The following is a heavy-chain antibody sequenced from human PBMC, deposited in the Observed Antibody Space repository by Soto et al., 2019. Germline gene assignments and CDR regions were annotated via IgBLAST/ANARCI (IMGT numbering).Heavy chain of an antibody. CDR1: GFNFSDYY. Sequence: QVQLVESGRGLVKPGESLRLSCAASGFNFSDYYMTWIRPAPGKGLEWVSSIGSSGRTIYYADSVKGRFTISRDNAKKSVILQMSSLSVEDTAVYYCASGGSLAPEYWCQGTLVTVSS. J-gene: IGHJ4*02. CDR2: IGSSGRTI. V-gene: IGHV3-11*01. D-gene: IGHD3-16*01. CDR3: ASGGSLAPEY.